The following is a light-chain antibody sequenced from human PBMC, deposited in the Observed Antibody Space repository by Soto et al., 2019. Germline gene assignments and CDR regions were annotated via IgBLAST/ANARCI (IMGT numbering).Light chain of an antibody. CDR1: SSHIGSNT. V-gene: IGLV1-44*01. CDR2: SNN. J-gene: IGLJ2*01. CDR3: AAWGDSLNGPV. Sequence: QSVLTQPPSASGTPGQRVTISCSGSSSHIGSNTVNWYQQLPGTAPKLLIYSNNQRPSGVPDRFSGSKSGTSASLAISGLQSEDEADYYCAAWGDSLNGPVFGGGTKVTVL.